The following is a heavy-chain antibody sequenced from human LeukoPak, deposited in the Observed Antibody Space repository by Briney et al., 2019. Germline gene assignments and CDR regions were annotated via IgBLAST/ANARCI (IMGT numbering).Heavy chain of an antibody. CDR2: IKEDGSAK. Sequence: PGGSLRLSCAASGFTFSTYWMSWVRQAPGKGLEWVANIKEDGSAKYYVDSVKGRFTISKDNAKNSLYLQINSLRAEDTAVYYCARDSPGYGAYEIWGQGTTVTVSS. V-gene: IGHV3-7*01. CDR3: ARDSPGYGAYEI. D-gene: IGHD2-15*01. J-gene: IGHJ3*02. CDR1: GFTFSTYW.